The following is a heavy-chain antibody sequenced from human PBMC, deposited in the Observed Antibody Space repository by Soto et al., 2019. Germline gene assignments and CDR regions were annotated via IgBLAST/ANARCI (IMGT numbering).Heavy chain of an antibody. V-gene: IGHV4-61*08. CDR2: IYYSGST. D-gene: IGHD3-9*01. CDR3: ARAYDIVTGSTPAPLFDY. Sequence: SETLSLTCTVSGGSISRGDYYWSWIRQPPGKGLEWIGYIYYSGSTNYNPSLKSRVTISVDTSKNQFSLKLSSVTAADTAVYYCARAYDIVTGSTPAPLFDYWGQGTLVTVSS. J-gene: IGHJ4*02. CDR1: GGSISRGDYY.